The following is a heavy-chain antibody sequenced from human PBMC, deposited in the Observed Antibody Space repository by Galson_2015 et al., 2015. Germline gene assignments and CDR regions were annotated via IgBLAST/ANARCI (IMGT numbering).Heavy chain of an antibody. Sequence: SLRLSCAVSGFTFSSYAMGWVRQAPGTGLEGVSSIGDSGANTKYADSVKGRFTNSRDNSKNTLYLQMNSLRGDDTAVYYCAKGGPYCSGGNCHGVFDSWGQGTLVTVSS. CDR3: AKGGPYCSGGNCHGVFDS. D-gene: IGHD2-15*01. CDR2: IGDSGANT. V-gene: IGHV3-23*01. J-gene: IGHJ4*02. CDR1: GFTFSSYA.